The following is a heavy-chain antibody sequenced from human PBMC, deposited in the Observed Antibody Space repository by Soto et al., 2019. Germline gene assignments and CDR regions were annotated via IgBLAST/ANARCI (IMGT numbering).Heavy chain of an antibody. J-gene: IGHJ4*02. D-gene: IGHD6-19*01. V-gene: IGHV4-39*07. CDR1: GGSISSSSYY. CDR3: AMAGRVAGTYYFDY. Sequence: SETLSLTCTVSGGSISSSSYYWGWIRQPPGKGLEWIGSIYYSGSTYYNPSLKSRVTISVDTSKNQFSLKLSSVTAADTAVYYCAMAGRVAGTYYFDYWGQGTLVTVSS. CDR2: IYYSGST.